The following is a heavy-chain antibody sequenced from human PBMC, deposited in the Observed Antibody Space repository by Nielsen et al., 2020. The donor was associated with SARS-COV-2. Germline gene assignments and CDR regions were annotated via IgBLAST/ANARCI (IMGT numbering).Heavy chain of an antibody. J-gene: IGHJ4*02. D-gene: IGHD3-3*01. CDR2: ISSSSSTI. V-gene: IGHV3-48*04. CDR1: GFTFSSYS. CDR3: ARSYDFWSGYYKDY. Sequence: GESLKISCAASGFTFSSYSMNWVRQAPGKGLEWVSYISSSSSTIYYADSVKGRFTISRDNAKNSLYLQMNSLRAEDTAVYYCARSYDFWSGYYKDYWGQGTLVTVSS.